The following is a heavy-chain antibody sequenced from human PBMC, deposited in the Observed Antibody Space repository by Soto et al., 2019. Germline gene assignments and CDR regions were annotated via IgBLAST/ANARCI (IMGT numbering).Heavy chain of an antibody. D-gene: IGHD3-16*02. CDR1: GVDFRGSY. CDR2: ISDTGRTI. V-gene: IGHV3-11*01. Sequence: GGSLRLSCVGSGVDFRGSYMNWIRQAPGKGREWISYISDTGRTIHYADSVKGRFVISRDNSRDSLYLQMNDLRADDTAIYYCAGFKEGKIVGLRWLDPWGQGTRVTVSS. CDR3: AGFKEGKIVGLRWLDP. J-gene: IGHJ5*02.